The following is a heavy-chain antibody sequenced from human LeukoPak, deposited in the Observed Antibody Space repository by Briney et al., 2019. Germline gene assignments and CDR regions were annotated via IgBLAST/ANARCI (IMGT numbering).Heavy chain of an antibody. V-gene: IGHV4-38-2*02. CDR3: AREGSRYFDWLPVIDY. CDR2: IYHSGST. CDR1: GYSISSGYY. D-gene: IGHD3-9*01. Sequence: SETLPLTCAVSGYSISSGYYWGWIRQPPGKGLEWIGSIYHSGSTYYNPSLKSRVTISVDTSKNQFSLKLSSVTAADTAVYYCAREGSRYFDWLPVIDYWGQGTLVTVSS. J-gene: IGHJ4*02.